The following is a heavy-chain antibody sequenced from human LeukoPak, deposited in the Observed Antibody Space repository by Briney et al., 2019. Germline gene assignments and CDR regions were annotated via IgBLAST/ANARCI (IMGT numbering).Heavy chain of an antibody. CDR3: AKSMVRGVIPIYYYYYGMDV. CDR2: ISYDGSNK. V-gene: IGHV3-30*18. D-gene: IGHD3-10*01. CDR1: GFTFSSYG. Sequence: GGSPRLSCAASGFTFSSYGMHWVRQAPGKGLEWVAVISYDGSNKYYADSVKGRFTISRDNSKNTLYLQMNSLRAEDTAVYYCAKSMVRGVIPIYYYYYGMDVWGQGTTVTVSS. J-gene: IGHJ6*02.